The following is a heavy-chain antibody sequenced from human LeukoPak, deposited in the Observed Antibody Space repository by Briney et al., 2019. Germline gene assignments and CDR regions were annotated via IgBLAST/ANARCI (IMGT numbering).Heavy chain of an antibody. Sequence: PGGSLRLSCAASGFTFSSYAMHWVRQAPGKGLEWVAVISHDGSNKYYADSVKGRFTISRDNSKNTLYLQMNSLRAEDTAVYYCARDRVSYCGGGSCSPNDYWGQGTLVTVSS. CDR2: ISHDGSNK. CDR1: GFTFSSYA. D-gene: IGHD2-15*01. V-gene: IGHV3-30*04. CDR3: ARDRVSYCGGGSCSPNDY. J-gene: IGHJ4*02.